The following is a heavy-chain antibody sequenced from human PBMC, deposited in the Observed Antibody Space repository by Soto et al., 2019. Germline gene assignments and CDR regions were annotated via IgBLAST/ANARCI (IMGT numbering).Heavy chain of an antibody. CDR3: AKDLAEKDIVVVPAAMGDYFDY. CDR2: ISGSGGST. J-gene: IGHJ4*02. V-gene: IGHV3-23*01. CDR1: GFTFSSYA. D-gene: IGHD2-2*01. Sequence: EVQLLESGGGLVQPGGSLRLSCAASGFTFSSYAMSWVRQAPGKGLEWVSAISGSGGSTYYADSVKGRFTISRHNSTHTLYLQMNSLRAEDTAVHYCAKDLAEKDIVVVPAAMGDYFDYCGLGTLVTVSS.